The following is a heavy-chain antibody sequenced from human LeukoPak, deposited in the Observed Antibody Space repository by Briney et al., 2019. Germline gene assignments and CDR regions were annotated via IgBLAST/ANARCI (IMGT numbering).Heavy chain of an antibody. CDR3: ARGALYSGWGGY. J-gene: IGHJ4*02. D-gene: IGHD5-12*01. CDR2: MNPNSGNT. V-gene: IGHV1-8*01. CDR1: GYTFSGYD. Sequence: ASVKVSCKASGYTFSGYDVIWVRQATGRGLEWMGWMNPNSGNTGYAQKFQGRVSMTGDSSINIAYMELSSLISEDTAVYYCARGALYSGWGGYWGQGTLVTVSS.